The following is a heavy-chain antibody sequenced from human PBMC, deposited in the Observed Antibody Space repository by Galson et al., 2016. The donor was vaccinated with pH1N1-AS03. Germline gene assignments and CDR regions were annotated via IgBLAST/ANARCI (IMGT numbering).Heavy chain of an antibody. CDR2: INPKSGGT. CDR1: GDTVTDYY. D-gene: IGHD3/OR15-3a*01. CDR3: ARGYNVWTAFDY. Sequence: SVKVSCKASGDTVTDYYIHWVRQAPGQGLEWMGWINPKSGGTKLDQKFQGRVTMTRDTTINTLYMELSSLRSDDTAIYFCARGYNVWTAFDYWGQGTLVTVSS. V-gene: IGHV1-2*02. J-gene: IGHJ4*02.